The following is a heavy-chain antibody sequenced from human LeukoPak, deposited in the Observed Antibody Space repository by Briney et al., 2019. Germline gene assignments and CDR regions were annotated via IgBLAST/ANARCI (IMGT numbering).Heavy chain of an antibody. D-gene: IGHD2-15*01. CDR1: GGSISSTSYY. CDR2: IYYSGST. J-gene: IGHJ6*02. CDR3: ARDRDCSGGSCSRANYGMDV. V-gene: IGHV4-39*07. Sequence: SETLSLTCTVSGGSISSTSYYWGWIRQPPGKGLEWIGSIYYSGSTNYNPSLKSRVTISLDTSKNQFSLKLSSVTTADTAVYYCARDRDCSGGSCSRANYGMDVWGQGTTVTVSS.